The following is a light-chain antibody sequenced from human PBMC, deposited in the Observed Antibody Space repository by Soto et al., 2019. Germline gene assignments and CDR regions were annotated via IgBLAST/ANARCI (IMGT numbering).Light chain of an antibody. CDR1: QSVASRY. V-gene: IGKV3-20*01. CDR2: GAS. J-gene: IGKJ1*01. Sequence: EIVLTQSPGTLSLSPGERATLSCRASQSVASRYLARYQHKPGQAPRLLIYGASNRATGIPDRFSGSGSGTDFTLTISRLEPEDFAVYYCQQYSTSVTWTFGQGTKVEIK. CDR3: QQYSTSVTWT.